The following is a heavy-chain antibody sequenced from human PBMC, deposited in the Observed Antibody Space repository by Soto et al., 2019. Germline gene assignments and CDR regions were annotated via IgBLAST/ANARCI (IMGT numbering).Heavy chain of an antibody. CDR1: GYTFTSYG. Sequence: QVQLVQSGAEVKKPGASVKVSCKASGYTFTSYGISWVRQAPGQGPEWMGWISTNNGNTNYAPKIRGRVTMTKDTSPSTAYMELRGLRSDDTAVSYCASHPSSWPFDYWGQGTLVTVSS. CDR2: ISTNNGNT. J-gene: IGHJ4*02. CDR3: ASHPSSWPFDY. V-gene: IGHV1-18*01. D-gene: IGHD6-13*01.